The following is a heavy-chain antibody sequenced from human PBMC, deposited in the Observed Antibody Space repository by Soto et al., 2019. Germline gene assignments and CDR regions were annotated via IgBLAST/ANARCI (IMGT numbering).Heavy chain of an antibody. V-gene: IGHV3-21*01. CDR1: GFTFSSYS. D-gene: IGHD1-7*01. CDR2: ISSSSSYI. J-gene: IGHJ6*02. Sequence: EVQLVESGGGLVKPGGSPRLSCAASGFTFSSYSMNWVRQAPGKGLEWVSSISSSSSYIYYADSVKGRFTISRDNAKNSLYLQMNSLRAEDTAVYYCARDKGRHNWNYKAGYGMDVWGQGTTVTVSS. CDR3: ARDKGRHNWNYKAGYGMDV.